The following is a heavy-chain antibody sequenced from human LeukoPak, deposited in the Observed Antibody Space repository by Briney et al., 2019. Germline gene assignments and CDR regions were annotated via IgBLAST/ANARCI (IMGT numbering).Heavy chain of an antibody. CDR2: ISCSGGST. J-gene: IGHJ6*02. CDR1: GFTFSGYA. CDR3: AKDGGSGSLSHYYGMDV. Sequence: GGSLRLSCAASGFTFSGYAMSWVRQAPGKGLEWVSAISCSGGSTYYADSVKGRFTISRDNSKNTLYLQMNSLRAEDTAVYYCAKDGGSGSLSHYYGMDVWGQGTTVTVSS. D-gene: IGHD3-10*01. V-gene: IGHV3-23*01.